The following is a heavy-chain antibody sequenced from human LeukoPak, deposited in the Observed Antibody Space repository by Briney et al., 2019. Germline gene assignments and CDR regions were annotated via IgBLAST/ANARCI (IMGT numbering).Heavy chain of an antibody. Sequence: GGSLRLSCAASGFAFSSYSMNWVRQAPGQGLEWVSSISGTSTYIYYADSVRGRFTIYRDNAKNSLYLQMNSLRAEDTAVYYCARDREAGQGLDDYWGQGTLVTVSS. J-gene: IGHJ4*02. CDR2: ISGTSTYI. V-gene: IGHV3-21*01. CDR3: ARDREAGQGLDDY. CDR1: GFAFSSYS. D-gene: IGHD6-19*01.